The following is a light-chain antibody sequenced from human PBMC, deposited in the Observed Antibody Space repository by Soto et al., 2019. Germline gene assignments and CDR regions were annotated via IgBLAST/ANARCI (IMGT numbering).Light chain of an antibody. CDR1: SSDIGGYNY. CDR3: SSYTTTSTHV. CDR2: EVN. V-gene: IGLV2-14*01. Sequence: QSVLTQPASLSGSPGQSITISCTGTSSDIGGYNYVSWYQQHPGKAPKLMIYEVNNRPSGVSNRFSGSKSGNTASLTISVLPVEDEADYCCSSYTTTSTHVFGTGTKLTVL. J-gene: IGLJ1*01.